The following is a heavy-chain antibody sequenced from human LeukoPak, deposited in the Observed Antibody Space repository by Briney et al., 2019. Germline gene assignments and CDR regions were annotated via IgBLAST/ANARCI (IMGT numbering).Heavy chain of an antibody. CDR1: GLTFSYFW. V-gene: IGHV3-74*01. J-gene: IGHJ3*02. CDR3: VRGPFDI. CDR2: INPDGSST. Sequence: GGSLRLSCAASGLTFSYFWMHWVRQTPGKGLVWVSRINPDGSSTGYADAVKGRFTISRDNAKNTLSLQLSSLRADDTAVYYCVRGPFDIWGQGTMVTVSS.